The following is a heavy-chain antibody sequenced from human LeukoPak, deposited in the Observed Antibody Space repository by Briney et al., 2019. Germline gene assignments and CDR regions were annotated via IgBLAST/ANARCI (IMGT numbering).Heavy chain of an antibody. Sequence: SETLFLTCAVYGGTFGGYYWTWVRQPPGERPEWIGEINHFGNTNYNSSLKSRVTISVDTSKHQFSLKLHSVTAADTAVYYCARVSYGPNDAFDIWGQGTMVTVSS. CDR1: GGTFGGYY. D-gene: IGHD5-18*01. J-gene: IGHJ3*02. V-gene: IGHV4-34*01. CDR3: ARVSYGPNDAFDI. CDR2: INHFGNT.